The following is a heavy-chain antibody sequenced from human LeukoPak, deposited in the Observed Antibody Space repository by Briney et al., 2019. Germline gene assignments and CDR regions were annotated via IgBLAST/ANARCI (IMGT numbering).Heavy chain of an antibody. CDR1: GGSISSYY. D-gene: IGHD3-22*01. J-gene: IGHJ4*02. V-gene: IGHV4-59*08. CDR3: ARHGYYDSSGYPFDY. CDR2: IYYSGST. Sequence: SETLSLTCTVSGGSISSYYWSWIRQPPGKGQEWIGYIYYSGSTNYNPSLKSRVTISVDTSKNQFSLKLSSVTAADTAVYYCARHGYYDSSGYPFDYWGQGTLVTVSS.